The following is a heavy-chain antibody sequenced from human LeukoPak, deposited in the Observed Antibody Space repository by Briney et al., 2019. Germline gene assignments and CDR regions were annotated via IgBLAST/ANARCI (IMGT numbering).Heavy chain of an antibody. Sequence: SETLSLTCTVSGDSISSGSYYWSWIRQPAGKGLEWIGRIYTSGSTNYNPSLKSRVTISVDTSKNQFSLKLSSVTAADTAVYFCARNSCSGGSCYDNRGYFDYWGRGTLVTVSS. D-gene: IGHD2-15*01. V-gene: IGHV4-61*02. J-gene: IGHJ4*02. CDR2: IYTSGST. CDR1: GDSISSGSYY. CDR3: ARNSCSGGSCYDNRGYFDY.